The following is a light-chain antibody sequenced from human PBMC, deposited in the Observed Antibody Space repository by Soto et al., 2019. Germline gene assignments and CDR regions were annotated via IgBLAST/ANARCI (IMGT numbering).Light chain of an antibody. CDR1: QSLLHSTGYIY. V-gene: IGKV2-28*01. CDR2: LGS. Sequence: DIVITQSPLSLPVTPGEPASISCRSSQSLLHSTGYIYLDWYLQKPEQSPQLLIFLGSNRASGVPDRFSGSGSGTAFILKISIVEAEDVGVYYCMQGLQNFDNFVPGSKLQIK. CDR3: MQGLQNFDN. J-gene: IGKJ2*01.